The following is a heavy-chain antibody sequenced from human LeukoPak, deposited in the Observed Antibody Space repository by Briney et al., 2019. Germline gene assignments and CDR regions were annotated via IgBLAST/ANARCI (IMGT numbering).Heavy chain of an antibody. Sequence: GGSLRLSCAASGFTFSSYAMSWVRQAPGKGLEWVSAISGSGGSTNYADSVKGRFTISRDNSKNTLYLQMNSLRAEDTAVYYCAKRAPIVVVITTEFDYWGQGTLVTVSS. V-gene: IGHV3-23*01. D-gene: IGHD3-22*01. CDR3: AKRAPIVVVITTEFDY. CDR1: GFTFSSYA. CDR2: ISGSGGST. J-gene: IGHJ4*02.